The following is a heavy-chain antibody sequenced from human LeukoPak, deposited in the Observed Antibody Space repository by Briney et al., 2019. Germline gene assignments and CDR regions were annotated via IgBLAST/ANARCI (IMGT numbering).Heavy chain of an antibody. CDR3: ARASGSYYDSDY. Sequence: ASVKVSCKASGYTFSSYYIHWVRQAPGQGLEWMGWINPNSGGTNYAQKFQGRVTMTRDTSISTAYMEVSRLSSDDTAVYYCARASGSYYDSDYWGQGTLVTVSS. CDR2: INPNSGGT. CDR1: GYTFSSYY. V-gene: IGHV1-2*02. J-gene: IGHJ4*02. D-gene: IGHD3-22*01.